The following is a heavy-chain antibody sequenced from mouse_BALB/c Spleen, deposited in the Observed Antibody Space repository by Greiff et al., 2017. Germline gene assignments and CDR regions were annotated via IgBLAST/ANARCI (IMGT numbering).Heavy chain of an antibody. V-gene: IGHV3-2*02. J-gene: IGHJ2*01. CDR1: GYSITSDYA. Sequence: EVQLQQSGPGLVKPSQSLSLTCTVTGYSITSDYAWNWIRQFPGNKLEWMGYISYSGSTSYNPSLKSRISITRDTSKNQFFLQLNSVTTEDTATYYCVRGGYGFDYWGQGTTLTVSS. CDR3: VRGGYGFDY. CDR2: ISYSGST. D-gene: IGHD2-2*01.